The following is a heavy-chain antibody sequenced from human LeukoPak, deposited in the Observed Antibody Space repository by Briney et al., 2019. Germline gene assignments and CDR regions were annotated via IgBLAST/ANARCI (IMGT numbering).Heavy chain of an antibody. CDR3: ARSVGGYFSGGSCYSYYYYMDV. CDR1: GGTISSYY. CDR2: IYYSGST. V-gene: IGHV4-59*01. J-gene: IGHJ6*03. Sequence: SENLSRNCTVSGGTISSYYWSWNRQPPGKGLEWIGYIYYSGSTNYNPSLKSRVTISVDTSKNKFSLKLSSVTAAHPAVYYCARSVGGYFSGGSCYSYYYYMDVWGKGTTVTVSS. D-gene: IGHD2-15*01.